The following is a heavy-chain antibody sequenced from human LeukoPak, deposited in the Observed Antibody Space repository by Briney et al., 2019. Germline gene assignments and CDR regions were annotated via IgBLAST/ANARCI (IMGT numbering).Heavy chain of an antibody. V-gene: IGHV6-1*01. D-gene: IGHD4-17*01. CDR2: TYYRSKWYN. J-gene: IGHJ4*02. CDR3: ARADFYGDYGRHRPYYFDY. Sequence: SQTLSLTCAISGDSVSSNSAAWNWIRQSPSRGLEWLGRTYYRSKWYNDYAVSVKSRITINPDNSKNQFSLQLNSVTPEDTAVYYCARADFYGDYGRHRPYYFDYWGQGTLVTVSS. CDR1: GDSVSSNSAA.